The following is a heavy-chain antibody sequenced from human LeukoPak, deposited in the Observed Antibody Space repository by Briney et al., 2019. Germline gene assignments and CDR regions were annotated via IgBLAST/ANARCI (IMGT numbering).Heavy chain of an antibody. V-gene: IGHV3-7*03. CDR2: INQDGSEK. CDR1: GFTISSFW. Sequence: GGSLRLSCVASGFTISSFWMSWVRQAPGKGLEWVGWINQDGSEKYYVDSVEGRFTISRDNAKNSLYLQMNSLRAEDTAVYYCARAPILWFGPGWFDPWGQGTLVTVSS. CDR3: ARAPILWFGPGWFDP. D-gene: IGHD3-10*01. J-gene: IGHJ5*02.